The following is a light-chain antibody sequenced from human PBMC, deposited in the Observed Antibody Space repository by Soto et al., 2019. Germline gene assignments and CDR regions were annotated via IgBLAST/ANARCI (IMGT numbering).Light chain of an antibody. CDR2: GAA. J-gene: IGKJ5*01. V-gene: IGKV3-15*01. Sequence: DIVMTQSPATLSVSPGERVTLSCRASQSVRSKLAACQQKPRRAPRLLIYGAATSATGLPARFSGSGSGTDFTLTISIMQSQDFEVYYCQQHHYGPLITFGQGTRLEIK. CDR3: QQHHYGPLIT. CDR1: QSVRSK.